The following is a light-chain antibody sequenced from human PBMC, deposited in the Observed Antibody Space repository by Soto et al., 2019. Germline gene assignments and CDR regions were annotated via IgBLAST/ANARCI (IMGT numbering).Light chain of an antibody. CDR3: QQYNNGPQT. Sequence: RVPAHSPTTLSVSLGQGHTVSCRTSQSSSNYLAWYQQRPGQAPRLLIYGASTRATGIPARFSGSGSGTEFTLTISSLQSEDFAVYYCQQYNNGPQTFGQGTKVDIK. J-gene: IGKJ1*01. CDR2: GAS. V-gene: IGKV3-15*01. CDR1: QSSSNY.